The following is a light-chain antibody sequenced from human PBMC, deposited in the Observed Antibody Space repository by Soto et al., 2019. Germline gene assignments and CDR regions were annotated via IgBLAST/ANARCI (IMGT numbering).Light chain of an antibody. J-gene: IGLJ1*01. Sequence: QSALTQPASVSGSPGQSIAISCTGTSSDVGGYNYVSWYQQHPGKAPKLLINDVSNRPSGVSSRFSGSKSGNTASLTISGLQAEGEADYYCSSYTISSTYVFGTGTKLTVL. CDR3: SSYTISSTYV. V-gene: IGLV2-14*01. CDR1: SSDVGGYNY. CDR2: DVS.